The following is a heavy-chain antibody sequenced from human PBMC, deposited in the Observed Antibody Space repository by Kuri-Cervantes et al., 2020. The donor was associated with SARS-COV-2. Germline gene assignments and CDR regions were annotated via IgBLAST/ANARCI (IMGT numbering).Heavy chain of an antibody. CDR1: GFTFSSYW. V-gene: IGHV3-74*01. CDR2: INSDGSST. Sequence: GESLKISCAASGFTFSSYWMHWVRQAPGKGLVWVSRINSDGSSTSYADSVKGGFTISRDNAKNTLYLQMNSLRAEDTAVYYCTRAPDYGDYYYYGMDVWGQGTTVTVSS. J-gene: IGHJ6*02. D-gene: IGHD4-17*01. CDR3: TRAPDYGDYYYYGMDV.